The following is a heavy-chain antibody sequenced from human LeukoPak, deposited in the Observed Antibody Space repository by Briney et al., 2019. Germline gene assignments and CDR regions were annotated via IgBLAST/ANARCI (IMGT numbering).Heavy chain of an antibody. J-gene: IGHJ4*02. CDR1: GINVSTTY. CDR2: IYGAGAA. Sequence: GSLSLSCAASGINVSTTYMTWIRQAPGKGLEWVSLIYGAGAAYYPESVRGRFIISRYHSKNTLFLQMNSLRAEDTAVYYCVSSTGQQLIPYDYWGQGTHVAVSS. CDR3: VSSTGQQLIPYDY. D-gene: IGHD6-13*01. V-gene: IGHV3-66*02.